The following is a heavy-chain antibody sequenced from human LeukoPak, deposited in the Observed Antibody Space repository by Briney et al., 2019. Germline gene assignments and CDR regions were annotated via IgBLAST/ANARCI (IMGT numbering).Heavy chain of an antibody. D-gene: IGHD3-9*01. J-gene: IGHJ4*02. Sequence: GGSLRLSCAASGFTFSSYSMNWVRQTPGKGLEWVSAISGSGSDIYYADSVKGRFTISRDNPKRSLYLQMNSLRAEDTAVYYCGRELDWLPTLDYWGQGTLVTVSS. V-gene: IGHV3-21*01. CDR1: GFTFSSYS. CDR3: GRELDWLPTLDY. CDR2: ISGSGSDI.